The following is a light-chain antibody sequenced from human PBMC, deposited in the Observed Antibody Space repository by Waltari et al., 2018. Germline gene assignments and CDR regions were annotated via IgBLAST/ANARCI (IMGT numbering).Light chain of an antibody. CDR3: LQRSNWPYT. Sequence: EIVLTQSPATLSLSPGDRATLSCRASQTVRSFLAWYQQKPGQAPRLLIFDASSRAPGIPAKFRGSGSGTDFTLTVSNLEPEDFAVYYCLQRSNWPYTFGQGTRVEIK. CDR2: DAS. V-gene: IGKV3-11*01. J-gene: IGKJ2*01. CDR1: QTVRSF.